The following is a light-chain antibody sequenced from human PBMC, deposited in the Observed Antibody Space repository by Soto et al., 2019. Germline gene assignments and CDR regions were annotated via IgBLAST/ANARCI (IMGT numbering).Light chain of an antibody. CDR3: QQYKSPPYT. CDR2: DAS. J-gene: IGKJ2*01. Sequence: DIQMTQSPSTLSASVGDRVTITCRASQSISTLLAWYQQKPGKAPKLLIYDASSLENGDPARFSGSGSGTECTLAISSLQSDDFATYYCQQYKSPPYTFGQGTMLEIK. V-gene: IGKV1-5*01. CDR1: QSISTL.